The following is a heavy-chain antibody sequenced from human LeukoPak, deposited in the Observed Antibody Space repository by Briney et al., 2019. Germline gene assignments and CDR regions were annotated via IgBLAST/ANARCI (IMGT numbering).Heavy chain of an antibody. CDR3: ARAGVMVRGPTIYYYGMDV. J-gene: IGHJ6*01. Sequence: NPSETLSLTCTVSGVSFSTYYWTWIRQPAGKGLEWVGYICYSGSTNYNPSLKSRVTISVDTSKNQFSLKLSSVTAADTAVYYCARAGVMVRGPTIYYYGMDVWGQGTTVTVSS. CDR2: ICYSGST. CDR1: GVSFSTYY. V-gene: IGHV4-59*01. D-gene: IGHD3-10*01.